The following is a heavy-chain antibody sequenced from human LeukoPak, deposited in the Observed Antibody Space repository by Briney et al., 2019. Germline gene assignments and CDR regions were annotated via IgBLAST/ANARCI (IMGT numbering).Heavy chain of an antibody. Sequence: ASETLSLTCTVSGGPIGNYYWSWIRQPPGKGLECLGYIYYSGSTNYSPSLRSRLTMSLDTSKNQFSLKLSSVTAADTAVYYCARAGTNWSSGCYFDYWGQGALVTVSS. D-gene: IGHD1-1*01. CDR3: ARAGTNWSSGCYFDY. J-gene: IGHJ4*02. CDR2: IYYSGST. V-gene: IGHV4-59*01. CDR1: GGPIGNYY.